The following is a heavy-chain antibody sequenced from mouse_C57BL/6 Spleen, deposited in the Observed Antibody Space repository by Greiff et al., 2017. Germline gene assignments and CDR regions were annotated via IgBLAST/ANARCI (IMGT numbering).Heavy chain of an antibody. Sequence: EVKLMESGGGLVKPGGSLKLSCAASGFTFSDYGMHWVRQAPEKGLEWVAYISSGSSTIYYADTVKGRFTISRDNAKNTLFLQMTSLRSEDTAMYYCARIDSFAYWGQGTLVTVSA. CDR3: ARIDSFAY. V-gene: IGHV5-17*01. D-gene: IGHD2-4*01. CDR1: GFTFSDYG. CDR2: ISSGSSTI. J-gene: IGHJ3*01.